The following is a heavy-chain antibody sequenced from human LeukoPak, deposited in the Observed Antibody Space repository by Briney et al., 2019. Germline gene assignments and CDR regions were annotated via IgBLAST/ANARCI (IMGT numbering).Heavy chain of an antibody. D-gene: IGHD6-13*01. Sequence: ASVKVSCKVSGYTLTELSMHWVRQAPGKGLEWMGGFDPEDGETIYAQKFQGRVTMTEDTSTDTAYMELSSLRSEDTAVYYCATDRVGYSSPRGAFDIWGQGTMVTVSS. CDR3: ATDRVGYSSPRGAFDI. J-gene: IGHJ3*02. CDR1: GYTLTELS. CDR2: FDPEDGET. V-gene: IGHV1-24*01.